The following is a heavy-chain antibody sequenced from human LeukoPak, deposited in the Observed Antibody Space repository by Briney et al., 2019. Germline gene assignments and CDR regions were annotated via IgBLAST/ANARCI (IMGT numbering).Heavy chain of an antibody. V-gene: IGHV1-2*02. CDR2: INPNSGGT. Sequence: ASVKVSCKASGYTFTGYYMHWVRQAPGQGLEWMGWINPNSGGTNYAQKFQGRVTMTRDTSISTAYMELSRLRSDDTAVYYCARQVVGAPSGDYWGQGTLVTVSS. CDR3: ARQVVGAPSGDY. D-gene: IGHD1-26*01. CDR1: GYTFTGYY. J-gene: IGHJ4*02.